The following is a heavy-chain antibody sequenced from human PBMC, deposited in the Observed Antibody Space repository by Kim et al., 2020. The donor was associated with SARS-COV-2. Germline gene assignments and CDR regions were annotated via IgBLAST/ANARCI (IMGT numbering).Heavy chain of an antibody. D-gene: IGHD2-21*02. CDR3: AQFGCDWLLSL. CDR2: ISSDGSFT. J-gene: IGHJ4*02. CDR1: GYIFSHYW. Sequence: GGSLRLSCEGSGYIFSHYWMHWVRQAPGKGLEWVSRISSDGSFTGYAESVKCRFAISRDNAKNTLYLNMNGLRAEDTAVYYCAQFGCDWLLSLWGPRTLVSVSS. V-gene: IGHV3-74*01.